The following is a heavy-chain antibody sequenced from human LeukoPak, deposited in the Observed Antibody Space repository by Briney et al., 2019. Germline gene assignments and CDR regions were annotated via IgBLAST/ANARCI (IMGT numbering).Heavy chain of an antibody. CDR3: ARHLYSYGIFDP. CDR1: GGSISSHY. Sequence: SETLSLTCSVSGGSISSHYWSWIRQPPGKGLEWIGYIYNSGSTNYNPSLKSRVTISVDTSKNQFSLKLSSVTAADTALYYCARHLYSYGIFDPWGQGTLVTVSS. J-gene: IGHJ5*02. CDR2: IYNSGST. D-gene: IGHD5-18*01. V-gene: IGHV4-59*11.